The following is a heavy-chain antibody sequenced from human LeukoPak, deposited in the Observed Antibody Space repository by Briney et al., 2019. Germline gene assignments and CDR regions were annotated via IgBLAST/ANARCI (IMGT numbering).Heavy chain of an antibody. D-gene: IGHD6-13*01. V-gene: IGHV3-11*01. CDR2: ISSSGTNI. J-gene: IGHJ4*02. Sequence: GGSLRLSCAASGFIFSDYHMSWFRQAPGKGLEWVSHISSSGTNIYYADSVKGRFTISRDNAKNSLYLQMNSLRAEDTAVYSCAVTWGRSWYYFDYWGQGTLVTVSS. CDR3: AVTWGRSWYYFDY. CDR1: GFIFSDYH.